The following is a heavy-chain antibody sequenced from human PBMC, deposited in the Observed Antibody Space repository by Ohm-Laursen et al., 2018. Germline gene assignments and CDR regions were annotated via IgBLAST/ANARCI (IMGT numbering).Heavy chain of an antibody. D-gene: IGHD6-13*01. CDR1: GFTFSPTG. Sequence: SLRLSCAASGFTFSPTGMTWVRQAPGKGLEWVSTISFTSDPYYAESLRGRFTVSRDNTRNSVYLQMNSLRDEDTGVYYCARDGSGWSRDVWGQETTVIVSS. J-gene: IGHJ6*02. CDR3: ARDGSGWSRDV. V-gene: IGHV3-69-1*01. CDR2: ISFTSDP.